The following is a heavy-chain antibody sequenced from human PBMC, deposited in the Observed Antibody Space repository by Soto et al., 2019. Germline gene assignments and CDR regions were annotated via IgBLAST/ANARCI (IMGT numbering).Heavy chain of an antibody. Sequence: PSETLSLTCAVSGYSISSGYYWGWIRQPSGKGLEWIGSIYHSGSTYYNPSLKSRVTISVDTSKNQFSLKLSSVTAADTAVYYCARRAWNYDSSGYYPSPFDYWGQGTLVTVSS. J-gene: IGHJ4*02. CDR2: IYHSGST. CDR3: ARRAWNYDSSGYYPSPFDY. D-gene: IGHD3-22*01. CDR1: GYSISSGYY. V-gene: IGHV4-38-2*01.